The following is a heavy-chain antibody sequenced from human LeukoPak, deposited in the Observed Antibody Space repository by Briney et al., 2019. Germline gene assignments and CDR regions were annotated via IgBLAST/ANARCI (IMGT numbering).Heavy chain of an antibody. J-gene: IGHJ1*01. Sequence: PSETLSLTCTVSGGSISSSSYYWGWIRQPPGKGLEWIGSIYYSGSTYYNPSLKSRVTISVDTSKNQFSLKLSSVAAADTAVYYCARHSSNWYRYFQHWGQGTLVTVSS. CDR1: GGSISSSSYY. CDR3: ARHSSNWYRYFQH. CDR2: IYYSGST. D-gene: IGHD6-13*01. V-gene: IGHV4-39*01.